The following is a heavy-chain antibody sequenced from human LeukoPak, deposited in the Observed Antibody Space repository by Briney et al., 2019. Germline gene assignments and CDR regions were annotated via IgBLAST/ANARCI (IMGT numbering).Heavy chain of an antibody. CDR2: ISYDGSNK. Sequence: GGSLRLSCAASGFTFSSYGMHWVRQAPGKGLEWVAVISYDGSNKYYADSVKGRFTISRDNSKNTLYLQMNSLRDEDTAVYYCAKDRGRDGYNFMDVWGKGTTVTVSS. V-gene: IGHV3-30*18. J-gene: IGHJ6*03. CDR1: GFTFSSYG. D-gene: IGHD5-24*01. CDR3: AKDRGRDGYNFMDV.